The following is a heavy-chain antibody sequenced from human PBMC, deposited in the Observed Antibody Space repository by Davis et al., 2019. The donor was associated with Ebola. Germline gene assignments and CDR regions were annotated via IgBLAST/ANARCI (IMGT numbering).Heavy chain of an antibody. Sequence: SETLSLTCTVSGGSISSYYWSWIRQPPGKGLEWIGYIYYSGSTNYNPPLKSRVTISVDTSKNQFSLKLSSVTAADTAVYYCARDSRWLVPGTYYYYGMDVWGQGTTVTVSS. CDR2: IYYSGST. D-gene: IGHD6-19*01. V-gene: IGHV4-59*01. J-gene: IGHJ6*02. CDR3: ARDSRWLVPGTYYYYGMDV. CDR1: GGSISSYY.